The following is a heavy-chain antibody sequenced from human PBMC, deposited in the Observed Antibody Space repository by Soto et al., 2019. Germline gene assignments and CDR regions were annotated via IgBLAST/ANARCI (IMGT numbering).Heavy chain of an antibody. D-gene: IGHD2-21*02. CDR1: GGSISSGDYY. V-gene: IGHV4-30-4*01. CDR3: ARAEWESGGGDLPDALYYSYGMDV. Sequence: SETLSLTCTVSGGSISSGDYYWSWIRQPPGKGLEWIGYIYYSGSTYYNPSLKSRVTISVDTSKNQFSLKLSSVTAADTAVYYCARAEWESGGGDLPDALYYSYGMDVWGQGTTVTVSS. CDR2: IYYSGST. J-gene: IGHJ6*02.